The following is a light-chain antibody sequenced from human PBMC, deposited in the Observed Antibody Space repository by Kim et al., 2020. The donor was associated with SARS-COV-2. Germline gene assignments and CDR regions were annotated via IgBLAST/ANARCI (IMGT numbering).Light chain of an antibody. Sequence: QSALTQPASVSGSPGQSTTISCTGTSSDIGGYNFVSWYQQHPGKVPKLIIYGVTERPSGVSNRFSGSKSGNTASLTISGLQAEDEADYYCNSYTSSNTWVFGGGTQLTVL. CDR2: GVT. J-gene: IGLJ3*02. CDR3: NSYTSSNTWV. CDR1: SSDIGGYNF. V-gene: IGLV2-14*01.